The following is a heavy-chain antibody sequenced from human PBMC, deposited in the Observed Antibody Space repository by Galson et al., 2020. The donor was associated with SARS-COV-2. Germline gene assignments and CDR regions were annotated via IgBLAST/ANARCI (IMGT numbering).Heavy chain of an antibody. J-gene: IGHJ4*02. D-gene: IGHD5-18*01. CDR2: ISSSSSYI. CDR3: ARDLKGYSYGYFDY. V-gene: IGHV3-21*01. Sequence: GESLKIYCAASGFTFSSYSMNWVRQAPGKGLEWVSSISSSSSYIYYADSVKGRFTISRDNAKNSLYLQMNSLRAEDTAVYYCARDLKGYSYGYFDYWGQGTLVTVSS. CDR1: GFTFSSYS.